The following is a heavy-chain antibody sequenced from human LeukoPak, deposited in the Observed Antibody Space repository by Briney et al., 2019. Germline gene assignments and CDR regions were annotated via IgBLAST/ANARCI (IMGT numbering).Heavy chain of an antibody. J-gene: IGHJ6*02. V-gene: IGHV3-30*18. CDR2: ISFDGKNK. CDR1: GFTFSSYG. Sequence: AGGSLRLSCAASGFTFSSYGMHWVRQAPGQGLEWAAVISFDGKNKYFADSVRGRFIISRDNSKNTLYLQMNSLRVEDTAVYYCAKGDGYYYYGMDVWGQGTTVTVSS. CDR3: AKGDGYYYYGMDV.